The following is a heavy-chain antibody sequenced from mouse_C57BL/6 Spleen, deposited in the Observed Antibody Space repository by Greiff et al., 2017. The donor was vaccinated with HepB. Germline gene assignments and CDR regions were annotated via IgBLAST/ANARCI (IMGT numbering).Heavy chain of an antibody. D-gene: IGHD1-1*01. CDR1: GYTFTSYW. CDR2: IYPGSGST. J-gene: IGHJ2*01. CDR3: AREGKNYGSTHYFDY. Sequence: VQLQQPGAELVKPGASVKMSCKASGYTFTSYWITWVKQRPGQGLEWIGDIYPGSGSTNYNEKFKSKATLTVDTSSSTAYMQLSSLTSEDSAVYYCAREGKNYGSTHYFDYWGQGTTLTVSS. V-gene: IGHV1-55*01.